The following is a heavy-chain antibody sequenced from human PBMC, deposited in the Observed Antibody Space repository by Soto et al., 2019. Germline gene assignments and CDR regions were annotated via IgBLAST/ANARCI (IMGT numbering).Heavy chain of an antibody. CDR3: ARGPGYSVAHIVVVVAASRTFDY. CDR1: GGSFSGYY. D-gene: IGHD2-15*01. CDR2: INHSGST. Sequence: SETLSLTCAVYGGSFSGYYWSWIRQPPGKGLEWIGEINHSGSTNYNPSLKSRVTISVDTSKNQFSLKLSSVTAADTAVYYCARGPGYSVAHIVVVVAASRTFDYWGQGTLVTVSS. V-gene: IGHV4-34*01. J-gene: IGHJ4*02.